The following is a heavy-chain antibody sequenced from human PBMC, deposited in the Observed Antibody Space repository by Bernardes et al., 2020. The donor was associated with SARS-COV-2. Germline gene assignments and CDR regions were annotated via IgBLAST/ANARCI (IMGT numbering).Heavy chain of an antibody. J-gene: IGHJ4*02. Sequence: SAATLSKPPHTLTLSCPCSMFSLSPAGVGVAWLRQPPGSALEWLPLIYWDDDQRYSPSLRSRLTITKDTSKSQVVLTMTTMDPVDTATYYCAHRASFYDVDDFYCSGFDYWGQGTLVTVSP. CDR3: AHRASFYDVDDFYCSGFDY. D-gene: IGHD3-3*01. CDR1: MFSLSPAGVG. CDR2: IYWDDDQ. V-gene: IGHV2-5*02.